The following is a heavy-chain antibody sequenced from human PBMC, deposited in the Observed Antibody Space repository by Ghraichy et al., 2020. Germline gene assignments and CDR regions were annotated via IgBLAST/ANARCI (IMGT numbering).Heavy chain of an antibody. CDR2: IWYDGKNK. V-gene: IGHV3-33*01. CDR1: GFMFSGFG. CDR3: ARDGGVCNRKFGSACHYFDY. J-gene: IGHJ4*02. Sequence: GESLNISCAASGFMFSGFGMHWVRQAPGKGLEWLAVIWYDGKNKYYADSVKGRFTISRDNSKNTVYLQMDSLRAEDTAVYYCARDGGVCNRKFGSACHYFDYWGQGTLVTVSS. D-gene: IGHD2/OR15-2a*01.